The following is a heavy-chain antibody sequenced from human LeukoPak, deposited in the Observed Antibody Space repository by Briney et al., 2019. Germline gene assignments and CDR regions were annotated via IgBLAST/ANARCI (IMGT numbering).Heavy chain of an antibody. D-gene: IGHD3-22*01. CDR2: IYTSGST. J-gene: IGHJ5*02. Sequence: SETLSLTCTVSGGSISSYYWSWIRQPAGKGLEWIGRIYTSGSTNYNPSLKSPVTMSVDTSKNQFSLKLSSVTAADTAVYYCARSDVYYDSSGFWFDPWGQGTLVTVSS. V-gene: IGHV4-4*07. CDR1: GGSISSYY. CDR3: ARSDVYYDSSGFWFDP.